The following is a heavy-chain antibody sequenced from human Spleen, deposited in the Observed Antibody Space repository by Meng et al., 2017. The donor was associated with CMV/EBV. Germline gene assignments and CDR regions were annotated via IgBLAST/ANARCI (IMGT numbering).Heavy chain of an antibody. Sequence: ASVKVSCKASGYTFTSYGISWVRQAPGQGLEWMGWISAYNGNTNYAQKFQGRVTMTRDTSISTAYMELSRLRSDDTAVYYCARGVSAAGTGNWFDPWGQGTLVTVSS. D-gene: IGHD6-13*01. J-gene: IGHJ5*02. CDR2: ISAYNGNT. CDR1: GYTFTSYG. CDR3: ARGVSAAGTGNWFDP. V-gene: IGHV1-18*01.